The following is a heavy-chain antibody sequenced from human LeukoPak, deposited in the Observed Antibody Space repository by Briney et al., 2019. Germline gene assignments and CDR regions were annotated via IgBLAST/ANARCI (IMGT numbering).Heavy chain of an antibody. CDR2: ISANTGNT. V-gene: IGHV1-18*01. D-gene: IGHD6-19*01. CDR3: ARSSSGYNNRYNYGMDV. CDR1: GYTFTDYG. Sequence: ASVKVPCKASGYTFTDYGLFWVRQAPGQGFEWMGWISANTGNTKALQSFKGRVTMTTDTATSTAYMELRSLTSVDTAVYYCARSSSGYNNRYNYGMDVWGQGTTVIVSS. J-gene: IGHJ6*02.